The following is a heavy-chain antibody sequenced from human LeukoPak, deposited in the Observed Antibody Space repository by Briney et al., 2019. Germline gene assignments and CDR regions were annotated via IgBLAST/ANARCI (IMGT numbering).Heavy chain of an antibody. Sequence: PGGSLRLSCAASGFTFSSYAMSWVRQAPGKGLEWVSAISGIGSSKYYADSVKGRFTISRDNSKNTLYLQMNSLRAEDTAVYYCAKGGGYSGYELFDYWGQGTLVSVPS. CDR2: ISGIGSSK. V-gene: IGHV3-23*01. CDR3: AKGGGYSGYELFDY. J-gene: IGHJ4*02. CDR1: GFTFSSYA. D-gene: IGHD5-12*01.